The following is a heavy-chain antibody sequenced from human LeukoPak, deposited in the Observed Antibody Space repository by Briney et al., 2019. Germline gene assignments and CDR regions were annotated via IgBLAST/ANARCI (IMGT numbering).Heavy chain of an antibody. D-gene: IGHD2-15*01. V-gene: IGHV3-43*02. Sequence: PGGSLRLSCAASGFTFDDYAMHWVRQAPRKGLEWVSLISGDGGSTYYADSVKGRFTISRDNSKNSLYLQMNSLRTEDTALYYCAKDIDIVVVVAATGDAFDIWGQGTMVTVSS. CDR1: GFTFDDYA. CDR3: AKDIDIVVVVAATGDAFDI. CDR2: ISGDGGST. J-gene: IGHJ3*02.